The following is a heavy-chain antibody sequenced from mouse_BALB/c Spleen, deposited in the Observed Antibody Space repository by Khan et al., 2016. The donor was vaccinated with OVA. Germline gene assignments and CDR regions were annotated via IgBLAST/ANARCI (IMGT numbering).Heavy chain of an antibody. V-gene: IGHV1S81*02. Sequence: QVQLKESGAELVKPGASVRLSCKASGYTFTSYYLYWVKQRPGHGLEWIGDINPSNGGTNFNENFKTKATLTVDKSSSTAYMQLSSLTSEDSAVYYCTSSGDGVFAYWGQGTMVTVSA. J-gene: IGHJ3*01. CDR1: GYTFTSYY. CDR3: TSSGDGVFAY. CDR2: INPSNGGT. D-gene: IGHD1-1*02.